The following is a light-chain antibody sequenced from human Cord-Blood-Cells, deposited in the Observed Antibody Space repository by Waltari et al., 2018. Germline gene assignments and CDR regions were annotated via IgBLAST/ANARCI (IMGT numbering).Light chain of an antibody. Sequence: QSALTQPASVSGSPGQSITISCTGTTRAVGGYNYVPWYQQHPGNAPKLMIYEVSNRPSGVSNRFSGSKSGNTASLTISGLQAEDEADYYCSSYTSSSTLYVVFGGGTKLTVL. CDR3: SSYTSSSTLYVV. V-gene: IGLV2-14*01. J-gene: IGLJ2*01. CDR2: EVS. CDR1: TRAVGGYNY.